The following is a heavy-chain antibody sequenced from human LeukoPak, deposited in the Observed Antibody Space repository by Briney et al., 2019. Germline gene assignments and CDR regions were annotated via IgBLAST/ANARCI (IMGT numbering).Heavy chain of an antibody. D-gene: IGHD3-10*01. J-gene: IGHJ4*02. CDR2: ISADS. V-gene: IGHV3-23*03. CDR3: ARKSASGNYPLDY. Sequence: GGSLRLSCAASGFNFGSYSMTWVRQAPGKGLEWVSVISADSFYADSVKGRFTISRDNAKNTVFLQMSSLRAEDTALYYCARKSASGNYPLDYWGQGTLVTVSS. CDR1: GFNFGSYS.